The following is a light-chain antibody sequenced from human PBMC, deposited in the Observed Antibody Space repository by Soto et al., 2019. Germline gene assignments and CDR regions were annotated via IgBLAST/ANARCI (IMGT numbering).Light chain of an antibody. CDR2: DAS. J-gene: IGKJ1*01. CDR3: EYSGASLQT. V-gene: IGKV3-20*01. CDR1: QSLSSSY. Sequence: LLTQYPNTLSLFPVARDRLSCSSSQSLSSSYLAWYRQQPGQAPRPIIYDASSRATGITDRFTGSESGTDFTLTITRFQPEDCAVYYCEYSGASLQTFGEGGK.